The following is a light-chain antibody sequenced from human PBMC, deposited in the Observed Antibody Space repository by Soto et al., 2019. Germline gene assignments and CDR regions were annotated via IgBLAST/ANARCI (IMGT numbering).Light chain of an antibody. Sequence: DIQMTQSPSSLSASVGDRVTITCRASQSISSSLSWHQQEPGKAPKLLIHSASSLRSGVPSRFSGSGSRTDFPLTISSLQPEDFAVYFCQQTYNIPWTFGQGTKVEI. J-gene: IGKJ1*01. CDR2: SAS. V-gene: IGKV1-39*01. CDR3: QQTYNIPWT. CDR1: QSISSS.